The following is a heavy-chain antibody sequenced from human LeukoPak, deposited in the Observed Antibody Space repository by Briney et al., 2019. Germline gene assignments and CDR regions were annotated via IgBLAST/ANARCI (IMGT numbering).Heavy chain of an antibody. CDR3: ARDRGDAAFDI. V-gene: IGHV4-39*07. D-gene: IGHD3-10*01. J-gene: IGHJ3*02. Sequence: QLQLQESGPGLVKPSETLSLTCTVSGGSISSSSYYWGWIRQPPGKGLEWIGSIYYSGSTYYNPSLKSRVTISVDTSKNQFSLKLSSVTAADTAVYYCARDRGDAAFDIWGQGTMVTVSS. CDR2: IYYSGST. CDR1: GGSISSSSYY.